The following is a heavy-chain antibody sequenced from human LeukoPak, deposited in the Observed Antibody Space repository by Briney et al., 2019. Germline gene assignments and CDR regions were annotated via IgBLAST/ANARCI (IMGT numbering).Heavy chain of an antibody. D-gene: IGHD2-2*01. J-gene: IGHJ3*02. CDR3: ARSSYCSSTSCSGGAFDI. Sequence: GESLKISCKGSGYSFTSYWIGWVRQMPGKGLEWMGIIYPGDSDTRYSPSFQGQVTISADKSISTAYLQWSSLKASDTAMYYCARSSYCSSTSCSGGAFDIWGQGTMVTVSS. V-gene: IGHV5-51*01. CDR2: IYPGDSDT. CDR1: GYSFTSYW.